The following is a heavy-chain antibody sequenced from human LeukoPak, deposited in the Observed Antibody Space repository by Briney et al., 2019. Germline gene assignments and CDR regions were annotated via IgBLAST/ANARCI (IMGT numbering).Heavy chain of an antibody. CDR1: GFTFSSYA. J-gene: IGHJ4*02. CDR3: ARGSRVAGTFDY. CDR2: ISGSTGNT. Sequence: GALRLSCAASGFTFSSYAMSWVRQAPGKGLEWVSAISGSTGNTYYADSVKGRFTISRDNSKNTLYLQMNSLRAEDTAVYYCARGSRVAGTFDYWGQGTLVTVSS. D-gene: IGHD6-19*01. V-gene: IGHV3-23*01.